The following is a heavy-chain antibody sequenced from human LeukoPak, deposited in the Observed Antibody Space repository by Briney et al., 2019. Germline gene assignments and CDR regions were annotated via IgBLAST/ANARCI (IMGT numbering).Heavy chain of an antibody. CDR3: ARRSGSSWSSFDY. J-gene: IGHJ4*02. D-gene: IGHD6-13*01. V-gene: IGHV3-23*01. Sequence: GGSLRISCAASGFTFNNYAMNLVRQAPGKGLELVSGISGFGGSTYYAPSVKGRLTISRDNFGNMLYLHLDSLRVEDTAIYYCARRSGSSWSSFDYWGQGALVTVSS. CDR1: GFTFNNYA. CDR2: ISGFGGST.